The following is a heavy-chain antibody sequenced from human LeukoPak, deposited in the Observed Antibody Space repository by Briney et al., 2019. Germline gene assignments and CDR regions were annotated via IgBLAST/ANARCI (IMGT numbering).Heavy chain of an antibody. CDR3: ARRRRDGYNC. V-gene: IGHV4-39*01. CDR1: GGSISSSSYY. D-gene: IGHD5-24*01. J-gene: IGHJ4*02. CDR2: IYYSGST. Sequence: PSETLSLTCTVSGGSISSSSYYWGWIRQPPGKGLEWIGSIYYSGSTYYNPSLKSRVTISVDTSKNQFSLKLSSVTAADTAVYYCARRRRDGYNCWGQGTLVTVSS.